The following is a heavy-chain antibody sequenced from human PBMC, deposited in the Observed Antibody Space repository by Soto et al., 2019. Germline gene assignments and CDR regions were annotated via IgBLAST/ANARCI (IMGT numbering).Heavy chain of an antibody. CDR1: GGTFNTFG. D-gene: IGHD3-16*01. Sequence: QVQLVQSGAEVKKTGSSVKVSCKASGGTFNTFGFSWVRQAPGQGLEWMGGIIPFFGTAQYSQQFEDRISITADEVTTTVYLDVRSLTADDTAMYYCARSAPMECGDKYYYDFGGQGARVTVSS. CDR2: IIPFFGTA. J-gene: IGHJ4*02. CDR3: ARSAPMECGDKYYYDF. V-gene: IGHV1-69*01.